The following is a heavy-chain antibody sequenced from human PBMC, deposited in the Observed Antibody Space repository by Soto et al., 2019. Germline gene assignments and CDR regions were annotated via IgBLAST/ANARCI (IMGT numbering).Heavy chain of an antibody. CDR1: GGSISSGGYY. V-gene: IGHV4-31*03. Sequence: SETLSLTCTVSGGSISSGGYYWSWIRQHPGKGLEWIGYISYSGSTYYNPSLKSRVTISVDTSKNQFSLKLSSVTAADTAVYYCARDSGSIVGATTTTNWFDPWGQGTLVTVSS. D-gene: IGHD1-26*01. CDR3: ARDSGSIVGATTTTNWFDP. J-gene: IGHJ5*02. CDR2: ISYSGST.